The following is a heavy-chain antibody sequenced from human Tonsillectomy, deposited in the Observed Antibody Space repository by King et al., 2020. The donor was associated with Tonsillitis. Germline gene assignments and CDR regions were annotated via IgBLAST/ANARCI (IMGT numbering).Heavy chain of an antibody. CDR2: ISGSGGST. Sequence: LVESGGGLVQPGGSLRLSCAGSGFTFSSYAMNWVRQAPGKGLEWVSCISGSGGSTHYADSVKGRFNISRDNSKNTLYLEMNRLRAEDTAVYYCAKPFDSSGYYYYYYMDVWGKGTTVTVSS. D-gene: IGHD3-22*01. J-gene: IGHJ6*03. CDR3: AKPFDSSGYYYYYYMDV. V-gene: IGHV3-23*04. CDR1: GFTFSSYA.